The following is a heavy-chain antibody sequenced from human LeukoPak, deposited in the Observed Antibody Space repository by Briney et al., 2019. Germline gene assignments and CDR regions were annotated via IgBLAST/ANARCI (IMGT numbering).Heavy chain of an antibody. D-gene: IGHD2-15*01. CDR2: IYHSGRT. V-gene: IGHV4-38-2*02. CDR3: ARFGGLDNYFDY. CDR1: GYSISSGYY. Sequence: SETLSLTCTVSGYSISSGYYWGWIRQPPGKGLEWIGSIYHSGRTYYNPSLKSRVTISVDTSKNQFSLNLSSVTAADTAVYYCARFGGLDNYFDYWGQGTLVTVSS. J-gene: IGHJ4*02.